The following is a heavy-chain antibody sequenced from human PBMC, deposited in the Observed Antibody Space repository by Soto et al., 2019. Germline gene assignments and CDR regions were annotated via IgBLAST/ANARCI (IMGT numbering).Heavy chain of an antibody. J-gene: IGHJ6*02. Sequence: GESLKISCKGSGYSFTSYWIGWVRQMPGKGLEWMGIIYPGDSDTRYSPSFQGQVTISADKSISTAYLQWSSLKASDTAMYYCARQCGRAALGCYGMDVWGQGTTVTVSS. CDR1: GYSFTSYW. D-gene: IGHD2-15*01. CDR2: IYPGDSDT. CDR3: ARQCGRAALGCYGMDV. V-gene: IGHV5-51*01.